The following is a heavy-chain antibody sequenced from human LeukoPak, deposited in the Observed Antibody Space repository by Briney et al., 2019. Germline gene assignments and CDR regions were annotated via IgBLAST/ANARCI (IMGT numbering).Heavy chain of an antibody. Sequence: SETLSLTCTVSGGSISRYYWSWIRQPPGKGLEWIGEIYHSGITNYNPSLKSRVTMSVDTSKKQFSLKLSSVTAADTAVYYCARVRGSSGSYEYYHYMDVWGKGTTVTISS. CDR3: ARVRGSSGSYEYYHYMDV. CDR1: GGSISRYY. CDR2: IYHSGIT. D-gene: IGHD1-26*01. V-gene: IGHV4-59*12. J-gene: IGHJ6*03.